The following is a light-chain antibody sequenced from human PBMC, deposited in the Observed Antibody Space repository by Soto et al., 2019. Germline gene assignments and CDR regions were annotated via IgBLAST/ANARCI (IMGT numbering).Light chain of an antibody. Sequence: QAVVTQPPSVSGAPGQRVTISCTGSSSNIGAGYDVHWYQQLPGTAPKLLIYGNSNRPSGVPDRFSGSKSGTSAPLAITGLQAEDEADYYCQSYDSSLSGSYVFGTGTKVTVL. V-gene: IGLV1-40*01. CDR1: SSNIGAGYD. J-gene: IGLJ1*01. CDR3: QSYDSSLSGSYV. CDR2: GNS.